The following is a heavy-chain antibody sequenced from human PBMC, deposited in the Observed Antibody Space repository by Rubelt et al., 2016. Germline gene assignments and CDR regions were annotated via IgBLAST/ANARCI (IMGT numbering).Heavy chain of an antibody. CDR3: ARVPHCSGGSCYSSLFFDY. V-gene: IGHV3-11*04. J-gene: IGHJ4*02. D-gene: IGHD2-15*01. Sequence: RQAPGKGLEWVSYISSSGSTIYYADSVKGRFTISRDNAKNSLYLQMNSLRAEDTAVYYCARVPHCSGGSCYSSLFFDYWGQGTLVTVSS. CDR2: ISSSGSTI.